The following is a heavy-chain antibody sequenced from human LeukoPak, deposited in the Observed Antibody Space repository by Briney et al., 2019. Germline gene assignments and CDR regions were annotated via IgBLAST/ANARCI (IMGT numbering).Heavy chain of an antibody. J-gene: IGHJ4*02. CDR2: IDWVDDK. V-gene: IGHV2-70*11. CDR1: GFSLSTTGMC. D-gene: IGHD3-16*01. CDR3: ARVKEGGFAEFDY. Sequence: SGPTLVKPTQTLTLTCTFSGFSLSTTGMCVTWIRQPPGKALEWLARIDWVDDKYYSTSLKTRLTISQDTSKNQVVLIMTDMEPADTATYYCARVKEGGFAEFDYWGQGNLVTVSS.